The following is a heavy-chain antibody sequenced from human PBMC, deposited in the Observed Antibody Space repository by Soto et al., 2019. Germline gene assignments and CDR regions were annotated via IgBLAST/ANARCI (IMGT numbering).Heavy chain of an antibody. CDR1: GGTFSSYA. Sequence: QVQLVQSGAEVKKPGSSVKVSCKASGGTFSSYAITWVRQAPGQGLEWMGGSIPIFGTANYAQKFQGRVTITAAESLTTAYMELSSLRSEDTAVYYCARDFPSSSTDPWGQGTLVTVSS. CDR2: SIPIFGTA. V-gene: IGHV1-69*01. J-gene: IGHJ5*02. CDR3: ARDFPSSSTDP. D-gene: IGHD2-2*01.